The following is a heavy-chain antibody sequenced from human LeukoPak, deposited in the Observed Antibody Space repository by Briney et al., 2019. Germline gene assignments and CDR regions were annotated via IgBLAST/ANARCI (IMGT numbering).Heavy chain of an antibody. V-gene: IGHV3-48*02. D-gene: IGHD3-16*01. Sequence: PGGSLRLSCAASGFTFSSYTMNWVRQAPGKGLEWLSYIGRSGEYIDYADSVKGRFTIPRDNGQNPLYLQRNSLRDEDTAVYYCARDKDYGFDYWGQGTLVTVSS. J-gene: IGHJ4*02. CDR1: GFTFSSYT. CDR3: ARDKDYGFDY. CDR2: IGRSGEYI.